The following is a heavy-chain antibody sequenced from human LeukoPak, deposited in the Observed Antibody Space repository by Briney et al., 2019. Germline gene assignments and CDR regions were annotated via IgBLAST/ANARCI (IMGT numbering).Heavy chain of an antibody. Sequence: GESLKISFKASGYSFTSYWIGWVRQMPGEGLEWLGIIYPANSDTRYSPSFQGQVTISADKSISTAYLQWSSLKASDTAMYYCARRRAVAGIYYFDYWGQGSLVTVSS. V-gene: IGHV5-51*01. CDR3: ARRRAVAGIYYFDY. J-gene: IGHJ4*02. CDR1: GYSFTSYW. D-gene: IGHD6-13*01. CDR2: IYPANSDT.